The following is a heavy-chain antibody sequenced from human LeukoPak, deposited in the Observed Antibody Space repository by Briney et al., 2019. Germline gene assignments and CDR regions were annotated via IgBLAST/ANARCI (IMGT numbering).Heavy chain of an antibody. V-gene: IGHV3-15*01. CDR2: IKSKTDGGTT. CDR1: GFTFSSYA. J-gene: IGHJ6*02. CDR3: TTDLQGGMDV. Sequence: PGGSLRLSCAASGFTFSSYAMSWVRQAPGKGLEWVGRIKSKTDGGTTDYAAPVKGRFTISRDDSKNTLYLQMNSLKTEDTAVYYCTTDLQGGMDVWGQGTTVTVSS.